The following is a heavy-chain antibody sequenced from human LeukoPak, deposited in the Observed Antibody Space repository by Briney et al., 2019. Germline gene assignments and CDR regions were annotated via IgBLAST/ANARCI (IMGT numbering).Heavy chain of an antibody. Sequence: PSETLSLTCTVSGGSISSSSYSWGWIRQPPGRGLEWIGSIYYSGSTYYNPSLKSRVTISVDTSKNQFPLKLSSVTAADTAVYYCASPHRVQLWFPSPWPFDYWGQGTLVTVSS. J-gene: IGHJ4*02. V-gene: IGHV4-39*01. CDR3: ASPHRVQLWFPSPWPFDY. CDR1: GGSISSSSYS. D-gene: IGHD5-18*01. CDR2: IYYSGST.